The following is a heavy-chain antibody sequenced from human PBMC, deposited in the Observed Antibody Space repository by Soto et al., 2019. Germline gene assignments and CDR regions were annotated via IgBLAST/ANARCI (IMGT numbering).Heavy chain of an antibody. CDR3: TRGPRPISPVTGAY. Sequence: GGSLRLSCAASGFTFSSYAMSWVRQAPGKGLEWVSAISGSGGSTYYADSVKGRFTISRDNSKNTLYLQMNNLRAEDSGLYYCTRGPRPISPVTGAYWGQGTQVTVSS. V-gene: IGHV3-23*01. CDR1: GFTFSSYA. CDR2: ISGSGGST. D-gene: IGHD3-10*01. J-gene: IGHJ4*02.